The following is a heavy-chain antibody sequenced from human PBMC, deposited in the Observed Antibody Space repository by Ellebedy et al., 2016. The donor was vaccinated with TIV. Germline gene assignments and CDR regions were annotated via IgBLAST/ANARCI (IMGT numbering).Heavy chain of an antibody. V-gene: IGHV1-69*13. D-gene: IGHD3-10*01. Sequence: ASVKVSCKASGGTFSSYAISWVRQAPGQGLEWMGGIIPILGTANYAQKFQGRVTITADESTSTAYMELTSLRSEDTAVYYCARWVDGSGSFFPYGLDVWGQGTTVTVSS. CDR1: GGTFSSYA. J-gene: IGHJ6*02. CDR3: ARWVDGSGSFFPYGLDV. CDR2: IIPILGTA.